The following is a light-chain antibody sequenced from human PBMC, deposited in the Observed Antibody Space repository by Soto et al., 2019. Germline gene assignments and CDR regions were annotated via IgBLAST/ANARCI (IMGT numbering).Light chain of an antibody. J-gene: IGKJ1*01. V-gene: IGKV1-5*01. CDR2: DAS. CDR3: QQYNSYWT. Sequence: DIQMTQSPSTLSASVGDRVTITCRASQSISSWLAWYQQKPGKAPKLLIYDASSLESGAPSRFSRSGSGTEFTLTISSLPPDDFATYYCQQYNSYWTFGQGTKVEIK. CDR1: QSISSW.